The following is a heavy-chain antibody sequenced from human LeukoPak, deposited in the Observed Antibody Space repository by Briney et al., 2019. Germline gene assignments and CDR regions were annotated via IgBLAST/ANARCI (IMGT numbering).Heavy chain of an antibody. J-gene: IGHJ3*02. CDR1: GFMFSDYY. CDR2: ISNDSVDK. CDR3: ARRDWVSGSVRAFDI. D-gene: IGHD5-24*01. V-gene: IGHV3-11*04. Sequence: GGSLRLSCVGSGFMFSDYYMSWIRQAPGKGLEWVSYISNDSVDKYYVDSVRGRFTISRDNAKKSMYLQMSGLRVEDTAVYYCARRDWVSGSVRAFDIWGQGTMVTVSS.